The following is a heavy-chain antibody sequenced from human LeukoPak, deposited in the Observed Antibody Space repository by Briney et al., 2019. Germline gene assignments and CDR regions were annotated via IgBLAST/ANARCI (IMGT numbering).Heavy chain of an antibody. D-gene: IGHD1-26*01. V-gene: IGHV1-2*02. CDR3: ARVMGGTVYFQH. CDR2: INPNSGDT. Sequence: ASVKVSSKASAYTFTGYYLHWVRQAPGQGLEWMGWINPNSGDTEYARKFQGRLTMTRDTSISTAYLELSRLRSDDKAMYFCARVMGGTVYFQHWGQGTLVTVSS. CDR1: AYTFTGYY. J-gene: IGHJ1*01.